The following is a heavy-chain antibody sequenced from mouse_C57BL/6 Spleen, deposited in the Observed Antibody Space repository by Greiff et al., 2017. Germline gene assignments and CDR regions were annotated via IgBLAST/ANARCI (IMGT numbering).Heavy chain of an antibody. Sequence: QVQLQQSGAELVRPGTSVKVSCKASGYAFTNYLLEWVKQRPGPGLEWIGVINHGSGGTNYNETFKGKATLTADKSSSTAYMQLSILTSEESAVYFGARRDYYGSSPLAMDYWGQGTSVTVSS. CDR1: GYAFTNYL. D-gene: IGHD1-1*01. CDR2: INHGSGGT. CDR3: ARRDYYGSSPLAMDY. J-gene: IGHJ4*01. V-gene: IGHV1-54*01.